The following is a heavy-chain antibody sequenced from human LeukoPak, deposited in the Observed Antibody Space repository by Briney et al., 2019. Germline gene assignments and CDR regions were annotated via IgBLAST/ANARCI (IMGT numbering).Heavy chain of an antibody. CDR3: AKIKGYGDYNGAFDI. Sequence: GRSLRLSCAASGFTFDDYAMHWVRHAPGKGLEWVSGISWNSGSIGYADSVKGRFTISRDNAKNSLYLQMSSLRAEDTALYYCAKIKGYGDYNGAFDIWGQGTMVTVSS. V-gene: IGHV3-9*01. CDR1: GFTFDDYA. CDR2: ISWNSGSI. D-gene: IGHD4-17*01. J-gene: IGHJ3*02.